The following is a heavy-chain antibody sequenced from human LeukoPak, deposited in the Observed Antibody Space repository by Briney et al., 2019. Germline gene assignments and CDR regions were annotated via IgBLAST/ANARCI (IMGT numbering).Heavy chain of an antibody. J-gene: IGHJ4*02. CDR2: IYYSGST. CDR1: GGSISSYY. Sequence: SETLSLTSTVSGGSISSYYWSWIRQPPGKGLEWIGYIYYSGSTYYNPSLKSRVTISVDTSKNQFSLKLTSVTAADTAVYYCAKEEFTTRRYVGFDFWGQGMVVTVSS. CDR3: AKEEFTTRRYVGFDF. D-gene: IGHD1-1*01. V-gene: IGHV4-59*12.